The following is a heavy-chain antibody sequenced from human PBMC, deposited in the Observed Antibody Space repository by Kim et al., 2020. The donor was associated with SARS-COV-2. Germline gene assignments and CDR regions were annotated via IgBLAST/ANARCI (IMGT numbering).Heavy chain of an antibody. V-gene: IGHV5-51*01. CDR2: IYPGDSDT. J-gene: IGHJ6*02. CDR3: ARRGRITMVRGRRGGLYYGMDV. Sequence: GESLKISCKGSGYSFTSYWIGWVRQMPGKGLEWMGIIYPGDSDTRYSPSFQGQVTISADKSISTAYLQWSSLKASDTAMYYCARRGRITMVRGRRGGLYYGMDVWGQGTTVTVSS. D-gene: IGHD3-10*01. CDR1: GYSFTSYW.